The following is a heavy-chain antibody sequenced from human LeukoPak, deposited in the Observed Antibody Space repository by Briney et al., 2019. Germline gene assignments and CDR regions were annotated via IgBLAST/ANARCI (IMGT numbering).Heavy chain of an antibody. D-gene: IGHD6-19*01. CDR1: GYTFNKYG. CDR3: ARDPSNTSGWKTWFDT. CDR2: ISCYNGDT. J-gene: IGHJ5*02. V-gene: IGHV1-18*03. Sequence: ASVKVSCKASGYTFNKYGISWVRQAPGQGLEWMGWISCYNGDTNYAQKLQGRVTLSTDTPTTTVYMELRSLRADDMAVYYCARDPSNTSGWKTWFDTWGQGTPVTVSS.